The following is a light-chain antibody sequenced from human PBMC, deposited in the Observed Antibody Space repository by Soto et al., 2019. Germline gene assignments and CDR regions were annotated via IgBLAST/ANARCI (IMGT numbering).Light chain of an antibody. J-gene: IGKJ1*01. CDR1: QGIRID. CDR2: AAS. CDR3: LQHYNYPWT. V-gene: IGKV1-17*01. Sequence: DIQMTQSPSSLSAFLGARVTITCRGSQGIRIDLGWYQQKPWKAPTRLIYAASNLQTGVPSRFSASGSGTECTLTMSSLQPEYFANYSCLQHYNYPWTVGQGTTVDIK.